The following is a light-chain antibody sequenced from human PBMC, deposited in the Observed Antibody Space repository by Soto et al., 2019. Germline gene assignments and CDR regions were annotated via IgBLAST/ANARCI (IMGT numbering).Light chain of an antibody. J-gene: IGLJ2*01. V-gene: IGLV1-40*01. CDR2: DND. CDR1: TSNIGAGYD. CDR3: QSYDSRLSVVV. Sequence: QSVLTQPPSVSGAPGQRVTLSCTGSTSNIGAGYDVHWYQQLQGAAPKLLISDNDNGPAGVPGRFSVSKSGTSAALAITGLQAEDEAEYYCQSYDSRLSVVVFGGGTKLTVL.